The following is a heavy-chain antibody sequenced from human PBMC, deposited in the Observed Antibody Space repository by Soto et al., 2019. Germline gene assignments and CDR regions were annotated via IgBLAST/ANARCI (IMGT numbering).Heavy chain of an antibody. CDR2: ISTSGNA. CDR3: ARGGGVPALGDP. Sequence: SEPLSLTCSVSGVSMRNCYWTWIRQSAGKGLEWIGRISTSGNANYNPSLNSRLTMSVDTSKNQVSLKLTSVTAADTAVYYCARGGGVPALGDPWGQGNLVTVSS. V-gene: IGHV4-4*07. D-gene: IGHD3-16*01. CDR1: GVSMRNCY. J-gene: IGHJ5*02.